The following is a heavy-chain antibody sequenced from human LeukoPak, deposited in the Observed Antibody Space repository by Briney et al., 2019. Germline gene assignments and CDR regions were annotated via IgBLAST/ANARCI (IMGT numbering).Heavy chain of an antibody. CDR1: GGSFSGYY. CDR2: INHSGST. Sequence: PSETLSLTCAVYGGSFSGYYWSWIRQPPGKGLEWIGEINHSGSTNYNPSLKSRVTISVDTSKNQFSLKLSSVTAADTAVYYCAEYYYDSSGYSDAFDIWGQGTMVTVSS. D-gene: IGHD3-22*01. CDR3: AEYYYDSSGYSDAFDI. J-gene: IGHJ3*02. V-gene: IGHV4-34*01.